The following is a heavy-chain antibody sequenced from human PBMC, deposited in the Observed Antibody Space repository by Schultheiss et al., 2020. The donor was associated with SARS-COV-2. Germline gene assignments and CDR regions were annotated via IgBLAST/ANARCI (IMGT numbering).Heavy chain of an antibody. V-gene: IGHV4-4*07. CDR1: GGSISSYY. CDR3: AREGGSTSHPYYFDY. J-gene: IGHJ4*02. CDR2: IYTSGST. Sequence: SETLSLTCTVSGGSISSYYWSWIRQPAGKGLEWIGRIYTSGSTNYNPSLKSRVTISVDTSKNQFSLKLSSVTAADTAVYYCAREGGSTSHPYYFDYWGQGTLVTVSS. D-gene: IGHD2-2*01.